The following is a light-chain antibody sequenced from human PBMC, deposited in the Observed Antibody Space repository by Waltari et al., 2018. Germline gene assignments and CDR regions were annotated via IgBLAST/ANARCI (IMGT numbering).Light chain of an antibody. Sequence: QSALTQPPSVSGSPGQSITISCTGTSSDVGLYDYVSWYHNHPGKAPKLVIYDVSYRPSGISTRFSASKSGNTASLTISGLQAEDEADYYCTSYTGSSTRYVFGTGTKVTVL. CDR1: SSDVGLYDY. J-gene: IGLJ1*01. CDR3: TSYTGSSTRYV. CDR2: DVS. V-gene: IGLV2-14*01.